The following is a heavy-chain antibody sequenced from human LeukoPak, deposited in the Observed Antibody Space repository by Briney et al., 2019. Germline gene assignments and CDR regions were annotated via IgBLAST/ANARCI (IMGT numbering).Heavy chain of an antibody. V-gene: IGHV3-30*03. J-gene: IGHJ3*01. CDR3: AREFPTDTFDF. Sequence: AGGSLRLSCAGSGFTFNSYGMHWVRQAPGKGLEWLAGISYDGGSKYYADSVKGRFTISRDNSKKKLFLHMTSLRAEDTAVFYCAREFPTDTFDFWGQGTMVTVSS. CDR2: ISYDGGSK. CDR1: GFTFNSYG.